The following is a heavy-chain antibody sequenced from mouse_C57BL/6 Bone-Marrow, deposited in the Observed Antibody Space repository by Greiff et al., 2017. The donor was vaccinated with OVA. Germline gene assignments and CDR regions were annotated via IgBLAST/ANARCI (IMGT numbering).Heavy chain of an antibody. CDR2: IYPGSGST. CDR1: GYTFTSYW. V-gene: IGHV1-55*01. CDR3: ARLRDGGRGDY. D-gene: IGHD3-3*01. Sequence: VKLQESGAELVKPGASVKMSCKASGYTFTSYWITWVKQRPGQGLEWIGDIYPGSGSTNYNEKFKSKATLTVDTSSSTAYMQLSSLTSEDSVVYYCARLRDGGRGDYWGQGTTLTVSS. J-gene: IGHJ2*01.